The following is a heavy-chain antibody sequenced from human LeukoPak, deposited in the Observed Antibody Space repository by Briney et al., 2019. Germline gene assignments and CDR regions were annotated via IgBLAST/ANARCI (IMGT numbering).Heavy chain of an antibody. CDR1: GGSISSYY. CDR3: ARLSSSWYGRRENWFDP. D-gene: IGHD6-13*01. J-gene: IGHJ5*02. CDR2: IYYSGST. Sequence: SETLSLTCTVSGGSISSYYWSWLRQPPGKGLEWIGYIYYSGSTNYNPSLKSRVTISVDTSKNQFSLKLSSVTAADTAVYYCARLSSSWYGRRENWFDPWGQGTLVTVSS. V-gene: IGHV4-59*12.